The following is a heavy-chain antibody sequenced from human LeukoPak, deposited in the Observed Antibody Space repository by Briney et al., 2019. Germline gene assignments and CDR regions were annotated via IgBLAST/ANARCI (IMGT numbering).Heavy chain of an antibody. CDR2: INHSGST. CDR1: GGSFSGYY. CDR3: ARGEVRSYYDSSGYWGSYYYYYGMDV. Sequence: SETLPLTCAVYGGSFSGYYWSWIRQPPGKGLEWIGEINHSGSTNYNPSLKTRVTISVDTSKNQFSLKLSSVTAADTAVYYCARGEVRSYYDSSGYWGSYYYYYGMDVWRQGTTVTVSS. V-gene: IGHV4-34*01. J-gene: IGHJ6*02. D-gene: IGHD3-22*01.